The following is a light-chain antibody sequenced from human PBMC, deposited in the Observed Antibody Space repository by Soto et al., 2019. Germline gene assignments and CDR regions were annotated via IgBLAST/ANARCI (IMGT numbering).Light chain of an antibody. V-gene: IGKV1-9*01. CDR1: QAISSS. Sequence: DIQLTQSPSFLSASVGDRVTITCRASQAISSSLAWYQHHPGKAPKLLIYAASTLQHGVPSSFRGSGSGTEYFLTISSLQPEDFAASHCIQLSDYRYTFGQGTKVEIK. CDR2: AAS. J-gene: IGKJ2*01. CDR3: IQLSDYRYT.